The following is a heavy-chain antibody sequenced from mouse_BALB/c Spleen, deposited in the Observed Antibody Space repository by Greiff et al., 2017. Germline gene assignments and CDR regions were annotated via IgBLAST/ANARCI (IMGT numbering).Heavy chain of an antibody. CDR3: ARKEYGNYVAWFAY. J-gene: IGHJ3*01. V-gene: IGHV1-4*01. D-gene: IGHD2-10*02. Sequence: QVQLQQSGAELVRPGSSVKISCKASGYTFTSYWMHWVKQRPGQGLEWIGYINPSTGYTEYNQKFKDKATLTADKSSSTAYMQLSSLTSEDSAVYYCARKEYGNYVAWFAYWGQGTLVTVSA. CDR1: GYTFTSYW. CDR2: INPSTGYT.